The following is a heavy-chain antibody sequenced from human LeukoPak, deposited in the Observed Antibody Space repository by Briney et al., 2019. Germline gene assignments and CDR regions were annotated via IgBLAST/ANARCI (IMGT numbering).Heavy chain of an antibody. CDR1: GFTFSNAW. Sequence: GGSLRLSCAASGFTFSNAWMSWVRQAPGKGLEGVGRINSKSDGGTTDYAAPVKGRFTISRDDSKNTLYLQMNSLKTEDTAVYYCTTLKRVDFWSGYHDAFDIWGQGKMVTVSS. J-gene: IGHJ3*02. CDR2: INSKSDGGTT. V-gene: IGHV3-15*01. D-gene: IGHD3-3*01. CDR3: TTLKRVDFWSGYHDAFDI.